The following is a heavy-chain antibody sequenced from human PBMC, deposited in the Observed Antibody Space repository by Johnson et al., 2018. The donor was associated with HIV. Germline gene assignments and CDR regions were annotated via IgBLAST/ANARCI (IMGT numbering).Heavy chain of an antibody. CDR2: ISWNSGSI. CDR3: ARGRGYYRFDAFDI. V-gene: IGHV3-9*01. D-gene: IGHD3-22*01. Sequence: VQLVESGGGLVQPGRSLRLSCAASGFTFDDYAMHWVRQAPGKGLEWVSGISWNSGSIGYADSVQGRFTISRDSAKSTLYLQMNSLRAEDTAVYYCARGRGYYRFDAFDIWGQGTMVTVSS. CDR1: GFTFDDYA. J-gene: IGHJ3*02.